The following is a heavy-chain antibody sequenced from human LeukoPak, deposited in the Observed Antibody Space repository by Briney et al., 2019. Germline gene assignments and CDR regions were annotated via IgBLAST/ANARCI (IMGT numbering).Heavy chain of an antibody. Sequence: GSSVKVSCKASGGTFSSYAISWVRQAPGQGLEWMGRIIPILGIANYAQKFQGRVTITADKSTSTAYMELSSLRSEDTAVYYCARGRDYDILTGYSPFDYWGQGTLVTVSS. J-gene: IGHJ4*02. CDR2: IIPILGIA. CDR1: GGTFSSYA. CDR3: ARGRDYDILTGYSPFDY. D-gene: IGHD3-9*01. V-gene: IGHV1-69*04.